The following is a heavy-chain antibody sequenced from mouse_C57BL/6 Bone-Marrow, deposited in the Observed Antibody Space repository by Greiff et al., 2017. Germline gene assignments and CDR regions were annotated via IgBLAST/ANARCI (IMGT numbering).Heavy chain of an antibody. V-gene: IGHV1-15*01. CDR3: TRSRLWSYAMDY. J-gene: IGHJ4*01. Sequence: QVQLKESGAELVRPGASVTLSCKASGYTFTDYEMHWVKQTPVHGLEWIGAIDPETGGTAYNQKFKGKAILTADKSSSTAYMELRSLTSEDSAVYYCTRSRLWSYAMDYWGQGTSVTVSS. CDR1: GYTFTDYE. D-gene: IGHD1-1*02. CDR2: IDPETGGT.